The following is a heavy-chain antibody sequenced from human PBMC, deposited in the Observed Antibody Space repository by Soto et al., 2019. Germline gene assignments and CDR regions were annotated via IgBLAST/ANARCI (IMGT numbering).Heavy chain of an antibody. D-gene: IGHD3-3*01. CDR1: GFTIGSYG. V-gene: IGHV3-23*01. Sequence: EVQLLESGGGLIQPGGSLRLSCAASGFTIGSYGMGWVRQAPGKGLEWVSAISGSGGSTYYADSVKGRFTISRDNSKNTLYLQMNSLRAEDTAVYYCANQYYDFWSGFYYYYGMDVWGQGTTVTVSS. CDR3: ANQYYDFWSGFYYYYGMDV. J-gene: IGHJ6*02. CDR2: ISGSGGST.